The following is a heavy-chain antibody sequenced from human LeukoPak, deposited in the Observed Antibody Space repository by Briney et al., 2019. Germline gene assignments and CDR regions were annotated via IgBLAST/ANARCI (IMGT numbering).Heavy chain of an antibody. CDR1: GFTFSSYS. V-gene: IGHV3-21*01. Sequence: PGGSLRLSCAASGFTFSSYSMNWVRQAPGKGLEWVSSISSSSGYIYYADSVKGRFTISRDNAKNSLFLQMNSLRAEDTAVYYCARGVVAALDGMDVWGQGTTVTVSS. D-gene: IGHD2-15*01. CDR3: ARGVVAALDGMDV. J-gene: IGHJ6*02. CDR2: ISSSSGYI.